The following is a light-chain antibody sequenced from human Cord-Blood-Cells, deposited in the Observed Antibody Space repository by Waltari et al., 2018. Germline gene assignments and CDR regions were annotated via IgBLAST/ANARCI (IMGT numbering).Light chain of an antibody. Sequence: QSALTQPRSVSGSPGQSVTISCTGTSSDVGGYNYVPWYQQHPGIAPKLMIYEVSKRPAGARDRFSVSKAGNAASPTISGLQAESEADYSCCSYAGSYTVVFGGGTKLTVL. CDR3: CSYAGSYTVV. V-gene: IGLV2-11*01. CDR2: EVS. CDR1: SSDVGGYNY. J-gene: IGLJ3*02.